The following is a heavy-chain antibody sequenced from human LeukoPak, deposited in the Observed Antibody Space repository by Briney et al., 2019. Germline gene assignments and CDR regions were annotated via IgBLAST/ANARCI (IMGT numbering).Heavy chain of an antibody. CDR1: GFPFSSYS. J-gene: IGHJ4*02. CDR2: ISSSSSYI. D-gene: IGHD3-22*01. Sequence: PGGSLRLSCAASGFPFSSYSMNWGRPAPGKGLEGGSSISSSSSYIYYADSVKGRFTISRDNAKNSLYLQMNSLRAEDTAVYYCARGVNYYDSSGYLFDYWGQGTLVTVSS. V-gene: IGHV3-21*01. CDR3: ARGVNYYDSSGYLFDY.